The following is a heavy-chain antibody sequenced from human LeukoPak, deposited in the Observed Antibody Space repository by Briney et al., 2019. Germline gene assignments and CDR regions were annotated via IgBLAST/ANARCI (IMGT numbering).Heavy chain of an antibody. V-gene: IGHV1-24*01. CDR2: FDPEDGET. Sequence: ASVKVSCKVSGYTLTELSMHWVRQAPGKGLEWMGGFDPEDGETIYAQKFQGRVTMTEDTSTDTAYMELSSLRSEDTAVYYCATGVGPYYYYGMDVWGQGTTVTVSS. CDR1: GYTLTELS. CDR3: ATGVGPYYYYGMDV. D-gene: IGHD2-15*01. J-gene: IGHJ6*02.